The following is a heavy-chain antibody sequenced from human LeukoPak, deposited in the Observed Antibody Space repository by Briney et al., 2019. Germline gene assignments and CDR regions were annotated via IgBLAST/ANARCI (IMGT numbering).Heavy chain of an antibody. CDR1: GYTFTSYD. CDR3: ARGLFYDYVWGVIDY. CDR2: MNPNSGNT. J-gene: IGHJ4*02. V-gene: IGHV1-8*01. Sequence: ASVKVSCKASGYTFTSYDINWVRQATGQGLEWTGWMNPNSGNTGYAQKFQGRVTMTRNTSISTAYMELSSLRSEDTAVYYCARGLFYDYVWGVIDYWGQGTLVTVSS. D-gene: IGHD3-16*01.